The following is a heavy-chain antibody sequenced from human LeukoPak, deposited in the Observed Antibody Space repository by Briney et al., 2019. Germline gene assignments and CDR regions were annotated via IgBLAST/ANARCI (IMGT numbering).Heavy chain of an antibody. Sequence: ASVTVSCTASGYTFTTYYMHWVRQAPGQGLEWMGIINPNGGSTSYAQKFQGRVTMTRDMSTSTVYMELSSLRSEDTAVYYCTRGARRSASGDYFDYWGQGTLVTVSS. CDR2: INPNGGST. V-gene: IGHV1-46*01. J-gene: IGHJ4*02. CDR1: GYTFTTYY. CDR3: TRGARRSASGDYFDY. D-gene: IGHD6-25*01.